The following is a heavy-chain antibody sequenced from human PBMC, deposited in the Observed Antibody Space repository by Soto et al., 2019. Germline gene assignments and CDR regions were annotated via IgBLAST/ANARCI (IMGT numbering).Heavy chain of an antibody. D-gene: IGHD5-12*01. CDR2: LYYDGST. J-gene: IGHJ4*02. CDR1: GGSFSSANYY. CDR3: ATRRMATASYFAY. V-gene: IGHV4-39*01. Sequence: PSETLSLTCNVSGGSFSSANYYWGWIRQPPGKGLEWIGSLYYDGSTYYNPSLKSRVTMSVDTSKNQFSLKLSSVTAADTAVYYCATRRMATASYFAYWGQGTLVTVSS.